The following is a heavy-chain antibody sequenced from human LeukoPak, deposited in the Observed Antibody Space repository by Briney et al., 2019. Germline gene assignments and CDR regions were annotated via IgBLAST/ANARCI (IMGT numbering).Heavy chain of an antibody. CDR3: ARGSSSPLDY. V-gene: IGHV4-61*02. CDR2: IYTSGST. CDR1: GGSISSCSYY. Sequence: SETLSLTCTVSGGSISSCSYYWSWLRQPAGQGLEWIGRIYTSGSTNYNPSLRSRVTISVATSKNQFYLKLSSVTAADTVVYSCARGSSSPLDYWGQGTLVTVSS. D-gene: IGHD6-6*01. J-gene: IGHJ4*02.